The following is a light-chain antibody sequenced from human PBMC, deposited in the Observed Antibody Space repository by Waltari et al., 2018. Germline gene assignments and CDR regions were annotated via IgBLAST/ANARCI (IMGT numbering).Light chain of an antibody. J-gene: IGKJ1*01. V-gene: IGKV3-20*01. CDR2: GAS. CDR3: QQYVSLPAT. CDR1: QSVSMY. Sequence: EIVLTQSPGTLSLSPGDTAILSCRASQSVSMYLAWYQQKPGQAPRLLIFGASSRATGIPDRFSGSGSGTDLSLTISRVEPEDFAVYYCQQYVSLPATFGQGTKVEIE.